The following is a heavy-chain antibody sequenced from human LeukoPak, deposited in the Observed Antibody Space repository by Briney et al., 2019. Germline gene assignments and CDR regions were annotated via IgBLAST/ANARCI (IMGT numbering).Heavy chain of an antibody. Sequence: PGGSLRLSCAASGFTFSDYYMSWIRQAPGKGLEWVSYISSSGSTIYYADSVKGRFTISRDNAKNSLYLQMNSLRAEDTAVYYCARVPFPPLIAAAGHPDFDYWGQGTLVTVSS. CDR2: ISSSGSTI. D-gene: IGHD6-13*01. V-gene: IGHV3-11*01. CDR1: GFTFSDYY. J-gene: IGHJ4*02. CDR3: ARVPFPPLIAAAGHPDFDY.